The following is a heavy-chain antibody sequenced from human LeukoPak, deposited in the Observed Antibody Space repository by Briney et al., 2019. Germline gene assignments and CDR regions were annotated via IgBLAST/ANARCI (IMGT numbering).Heavy chain of an antibody. V-gene: IGHV3-20*04. CDR1: GFTFDDYG. J-gene: IGHJ4*02. D-gene: IGHD4-23*01. CDR3: ARAIYGGNSPADY. Sequence: AGGSLRLSCAASGFTFDDYGMSWVRQAPGKGLEWVSGINWNGGSTGYADSVKGRFTIPRDNAKNSLYLQMNSLRAKDTALYYCARAIYGGNSPADYWGQGTLVTVSS. CDR2: INWNGGST.